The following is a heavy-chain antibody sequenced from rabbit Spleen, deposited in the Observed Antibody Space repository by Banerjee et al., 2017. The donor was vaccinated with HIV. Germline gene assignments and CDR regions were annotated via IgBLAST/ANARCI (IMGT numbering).Heavy chain of an antibody. D-gene: IGHD1-1*01. CDR2: IYTGNGKT. CDR1: GFSFSSSYD. Sequence: QEQLEESGGGLVKPGASLTVTCTASGFSFSSSYDMCWVRQAPGKGLEWIGCIYTGNGKTYYASWAKGRFTISKSSSTTVTLQMNSLTAADTATYFCAREDVGGSISLWGPGTLVTVS. V-gene: IGHV1S45*01. CDR3: AREDVGGSISL. J-gene: IGHJ4*01.